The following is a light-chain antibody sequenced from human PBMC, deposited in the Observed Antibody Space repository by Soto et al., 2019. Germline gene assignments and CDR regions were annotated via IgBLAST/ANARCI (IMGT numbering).Light chain of an antibody. J-gene: IGLJ2*01. CDR2: DVS. Sequence: QSALTQPASVSGSPGQSITISCTGTSSDVGGYDYVSWYQHQPGKAPKVMIYDVSNRPSGVSNRFSGSKSGNTASLTISGLEAEDEADYSCSSYTISSTLVFGGGTKLTVL. CDR3: SSYTISSTLV. CDR1: SSDVGGYDY. V-gene: IGLV2-14*03.